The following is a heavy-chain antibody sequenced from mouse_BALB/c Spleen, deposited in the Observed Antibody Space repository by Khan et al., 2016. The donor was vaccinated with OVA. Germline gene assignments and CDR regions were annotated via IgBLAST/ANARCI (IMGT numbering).Heavy chain of an antibody. V-gene: IGHV5-6*01. D-gene: IGHD1-1*01. J-gene: IGHJ3*01. CDR1: GFTFSTYG. CDR2: VSTGGGYT. CDR3: TRLAYYYESEGFAY. Sequence: EVELVESGGDLVKPGGSLKLSCAASGFTFSTYGMSWVRQTPDKRLEWVATVSTGGGYTYYPDSVKGRFTISRDNAKNTLYLQMSGLKSEDTAIFYCTRLAYYYESEGFAYWGQGTLVTVSA.